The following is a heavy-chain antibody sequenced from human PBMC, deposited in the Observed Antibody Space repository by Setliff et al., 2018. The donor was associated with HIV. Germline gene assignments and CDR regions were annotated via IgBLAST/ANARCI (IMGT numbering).Heavy chain of an antibody. CDR2: ISSSSSYI. J-gene: IGHJ6*02. CDR1: GFTFGSYA. CDR3: ARAYIYGHGNYYAMDV. Sequence: PGGSLRLSCAPSGFTFGSYAMSWVRQAPGKGLEWVSSISSSSSYIYYADSVKGRFTISRDNAKNSLYLQMNSLRAEDTAVYYCARAYIYGHGNYYAMDVWGQGTTVTVSS. D-gene: IGHD5-18*01. V-gene: IGHV3-21*01.